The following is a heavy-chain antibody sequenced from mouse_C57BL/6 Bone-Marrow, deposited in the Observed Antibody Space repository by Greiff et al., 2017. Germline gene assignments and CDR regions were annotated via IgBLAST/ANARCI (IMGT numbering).Heavy chain of an antibody. D-gene: IGHD1-1*01. CDR3: ARFQIYYYGSSYGDY. V-gene: IGHV1-69*01. CDR1: GYTFTSYW. CDR2: IDPSDSYT. Sequence: VQGVESGAELVMPGASVKLSCKASGYTFTSYWMHWVKQRPGQGLEWIGEIDPSDSYTNYNQKFKGKSTLTVDKSSSTAYMQLSSLTSEDSAVYYCARFQIYYYGSSYGDYWGQGTTLTVSS. J-gene: IGHJ2*01.